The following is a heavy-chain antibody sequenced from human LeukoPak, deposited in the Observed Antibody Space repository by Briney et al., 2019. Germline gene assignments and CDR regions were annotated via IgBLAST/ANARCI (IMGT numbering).Heavy chain of an antibody. J-gene: IGHJ4*02. CDR1: GGSIRSNYY. D-gene: IGHD3-22*01. CDR3: ARASYSYDINGWVPFDY. CDR2: IYYSGST. Sequence: SETLSLTCTVSGGSIRSNYYWGWIRQPPGKGLEWIGSIYYSGSTNYNPSLKSRVTISGDTSKNQFSLRLSSVTAADTAVYYCARASYSYDINGWVPFDYWGQGTLVTVSS. V-gene: IGHV4-39*07.